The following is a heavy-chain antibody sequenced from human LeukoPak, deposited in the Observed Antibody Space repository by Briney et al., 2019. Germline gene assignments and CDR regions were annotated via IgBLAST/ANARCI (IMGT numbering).Heavy chain of an antibody. Sequence: ASVKVSCKXSGYTFTSYYMHWVRQAPGQGLERMGIINPSGGSTSYAQKFQGRVTMTRDTSTSTVYMELSSLRSEDTAVYYCARDREQWLALDYWGQGTLVTVSS. CDR2: INPSGGST. J-gene: IGHJ4*02. CDR3: ARDREQWLALDY. V-gene: IGHV1-46*01. CDR1: GYTFTSYY. D-gene: IGHD6-19*01.